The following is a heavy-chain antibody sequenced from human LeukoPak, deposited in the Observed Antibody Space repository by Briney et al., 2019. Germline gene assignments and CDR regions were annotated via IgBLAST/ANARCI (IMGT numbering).Heavy chain of an antibody. J-gene: IGHJ4*02. CDR3: AREDHSTYAY. V-gene: IGHV3-7*01. CDR2: IKQDGTEK. CDR1: GFSFSSHW. Sequence: QPGGSLRLSCTASGFSFSSHWMSWVRQTPGKGLEWVASIKQDGTEKYYVDSVKGRFTISKDNSKNSLYLQMNTLRAEDTAVYYCAREDHSTYAYWGQGTLVTVSS. D-gene: IGHD2/OR15-2a*01.